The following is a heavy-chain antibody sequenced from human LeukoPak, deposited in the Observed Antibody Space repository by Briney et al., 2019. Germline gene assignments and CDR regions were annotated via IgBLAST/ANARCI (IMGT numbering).Heavy chain of an antibody. V-gene: IGHV3-21*01. CDR1: AFTFSSYS. Sequence: PGGSLRLSCAASAFTFSSYSMNWVRQAPGKGLEWVSSISSSGSYIYYADSVKGRFTISRDNAKNTLYLQMNSLRAEDTAVYYCARDWFHAIDYWGQGTLVTVSS. J-gene: IGHJ4*02. CDR3: ARDWFHAIDY. CDR2: ISSSGSYI. D-gene: IGHD2/OR15-2a*01.